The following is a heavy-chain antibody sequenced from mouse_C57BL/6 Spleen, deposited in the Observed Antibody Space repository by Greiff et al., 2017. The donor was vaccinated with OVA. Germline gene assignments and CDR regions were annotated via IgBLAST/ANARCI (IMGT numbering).Heavy chain of an antibody. D-gene: IGHD1-1*01. J-gene: IGHJ4*01. CDR2: ISDGGSYT. Sequence: EVKVVESGGGLVKPGGSLKLSCAASGFTFSSYAMSWVRQTPEKRLEWVATISDGGSYTYYPDNVKGRFTISRDNAKNNLYLQMSHLKSEDTAMYYCARDYYGSSYEDYYAMDYWGQGTSVTVSS. CDR3: ARDYYGSSYEDYYAMDY. CDR1: GFTFSSYA. V-gene: IGHV5-4*01.